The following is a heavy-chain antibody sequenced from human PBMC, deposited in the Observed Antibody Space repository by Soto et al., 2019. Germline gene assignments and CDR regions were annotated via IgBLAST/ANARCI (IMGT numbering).Heavy chain of an antibody. CDR3: AKDRGKAFDY. V-gene: IGHV3-30*18. Sequence: LRLSCAASGFTFRSYGMHWVRQAPGKGLEWVAVISYDGSNKYYADSVKGRFTISRDNSKNTLYLQMNSLRAEDTAVYYCAKDRGKAFDYWGQGTLVTVSS. CDR2: ISYDGSNK. J-gene: IGHJ4*02. D-gene: IGHD3-10*01. CDR1: GFTFRSYG.